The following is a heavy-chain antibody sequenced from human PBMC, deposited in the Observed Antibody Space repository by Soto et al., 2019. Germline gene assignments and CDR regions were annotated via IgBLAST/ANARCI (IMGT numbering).Heavy chain of an antibody. CDR2: ISAYNGNT. CDR3: ASLSSSSAFVMVV. J-gene: IGHJ6*02. Sequence: ASVKVSCKASGYTFTSHGISWVRKAPGQGLEWMGWISAYNGNTNYAQKLQGRVTMTTDTSTSTAYMELRSLRSDNTAVYYCASLSSSSAFVMVVWGQETTVTVSS. CDR1: GYTFTSHG. V-gene: IGHV1-18*04. D-gene: IGHD6-6*01.